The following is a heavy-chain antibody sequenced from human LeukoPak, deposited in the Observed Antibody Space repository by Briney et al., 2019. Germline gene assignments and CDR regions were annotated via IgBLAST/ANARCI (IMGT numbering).Heavy chain of an antibody. D-gene: IGHD6-13*01. Sequence: PSETLSLTCAVYGGSFSGYYWSWIRRPPGKGLEWSGEINHSGSTNYNPSLKSRVTISVDTSKNQFSLKLSSVTAADTAVYYCARGKRGYSSSWYDYWGQGTLVTVSS. CDR1: GGSFSGYY. J-gene: IGHJ4*02. CDR3: ARGKRGYSSSWYDY. V-gene: IGHV4-34*01. CDR2: INHSGST.